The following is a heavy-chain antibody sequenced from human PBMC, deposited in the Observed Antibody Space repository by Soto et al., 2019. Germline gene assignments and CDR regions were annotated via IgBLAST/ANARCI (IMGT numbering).Heavy chain of an antibody. V-gene: IGHV4-38-2*02. J-gene: IGHJ3*02. Sequence: SETLSLPCAVSGYPITNGYFWGWIRKPPGKGLEWIGSIYHDGTTNYNPSLKSRVIISVDTSKNQFSLELRSLTAADTAVYSCVRDTSLSLQLGFDSCGRGPRVTVSS. CDR3: VRDTSLSLQLGFDS. D-gene: IGHD2-15*01. CDR2: IYHDGTT. CDR1: GYPITNGYF.